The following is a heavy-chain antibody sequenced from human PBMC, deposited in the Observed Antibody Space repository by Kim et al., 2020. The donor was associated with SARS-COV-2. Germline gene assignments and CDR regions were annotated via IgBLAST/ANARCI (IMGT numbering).Heavy chain of an antibody. CDR2: INPILGIA. J-gene: IGHJ4*01. CDR3: ARDRDNYYDSSVNYFDY. V-gene: IGHV1-69*04. Sequence: SVKVSCKASGGTFSSYAISWVRQAPGQGLEWMGRINPILGIANYAQKFQGRVTITADKSTSTAYMELSSLRSEDTAVYYCARDRDNYYDSSVNYFDYWG. D-gene: IGHD3-22*01. CDR1: GGTFSSYA.